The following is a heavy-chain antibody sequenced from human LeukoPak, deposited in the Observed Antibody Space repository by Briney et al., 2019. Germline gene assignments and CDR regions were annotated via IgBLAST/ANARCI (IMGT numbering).Heavy chain of an antibody. J-gene: IGHJ4*02. V-gene: IGHV3-33*01. CDR1: GFTFGSYG. Sequence: GGSLRLSCAASGFTFGSYGMHWVRQAPGKGLEWVAVIWYDGSNKYYADSVKGRFTISRDNSKNTLYLQMNSLRAEDTAVYYCARDFGGGWYYFDYWGQGTLVTVSS. CDR2: IWYDGSNK. CDR3: ARDFGGGWYYFDY. D-gene: IGHD3-16*01.